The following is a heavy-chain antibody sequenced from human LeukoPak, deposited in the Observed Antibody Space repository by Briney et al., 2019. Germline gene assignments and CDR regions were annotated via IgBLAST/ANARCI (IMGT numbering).Heavy chain of an antibody. CDR3: AKDLDYNWFDP. CDR1: GFTFSSYG. Sequence: GGSLRLSCAASGFTFSSYGMSWVCQAPGKGLEWVSAISGSGGSTYYADSVKGRFTISRDNSKNTLYLQMNSLRAEDTAVYYCAKDLDYNWFDPWGQGTLVTVSS. D-gene: IGHD1-1*01. V-gene: IGHV3-23*01. CDR2: ISGSGGST. J-gene: IGHJ5*02.